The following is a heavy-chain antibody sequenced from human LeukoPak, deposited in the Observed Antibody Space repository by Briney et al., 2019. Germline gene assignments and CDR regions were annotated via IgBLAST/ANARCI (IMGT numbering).Heavy chain of an antibody. CDR2: IIPIFGTA. V-gene: IGHV1-69*13. D-gene: IGHD5-18*01. CDR1: GGTFSSYA. J-gene: IGHJ4*02. Sequence: ASVKVSCKASGGTFSSYAISWVRQAPGQGLEWMGGIIPIFGTANYAQKFQGRVTITADESTSTAYMELSSLRSEDTAVYYCARSDTAMVTTIYSFDYWGRGTLVTVSS. CDR3: ARSDTAMVTTIYSFDY.